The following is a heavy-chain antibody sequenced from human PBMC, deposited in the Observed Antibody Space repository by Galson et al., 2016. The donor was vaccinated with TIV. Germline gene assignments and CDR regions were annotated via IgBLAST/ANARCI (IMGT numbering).Heavy chain of an antibody. CDR3: ARGHYYDSSGYSFDF. CDR1: GYTFTSFD. CDR2: MSPSNGNT. D-gene: IGHD3-22*01. J-gene: IGHJ4*02. Sequence: SVKVSCKASGYTFTSFDISWIRQAPGQGLEWMGWMSPSNGNTGYAQKFRGRITMTRHPSTTTVYMELSGLTSDDTAVYYCARGHYYDSSGYSFDFWGQGALVTVSP. V-gene: IGHV1-8*01.